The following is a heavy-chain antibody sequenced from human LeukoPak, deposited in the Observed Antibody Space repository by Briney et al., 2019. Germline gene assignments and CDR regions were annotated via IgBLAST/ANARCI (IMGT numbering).Heavy chain of an antibody. Sequence: GGSLRLSCAASGFTFSNAWMNWVRQAPGKGLEWVSSISSISYIYYAELVKGRFTISRDTAKNSLYLEMNSLRAEDTAVYYCARDQYGDYALDYWGQGTLVTVSS. J-gene: IGHJ4*02. CDR2: ISSISYI. CDR1: GFTFSNAW. V-gene: IGHV3-69-1*01. CDR3: ARDQYGDYALDY. D-gene: IGHD4-17*01.